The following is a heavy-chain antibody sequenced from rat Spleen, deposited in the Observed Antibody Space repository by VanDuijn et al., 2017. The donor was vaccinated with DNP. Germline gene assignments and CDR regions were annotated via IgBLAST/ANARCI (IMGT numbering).Heavy chain of an antibody. CDR1: GFSLTNYH. Sequence: QVQLKESGPGLVQPSRTLSLTCTVSGFSLTNYHVNWVRQPPGKGLEWMGRIQSGGNTDYNSALKSRLSISRDTSKSQVFLKMNSVQTEDTAIYFCARHYTYWGQGVMVTVSS. V-gene: IGHV2-27*01. CDR2: IQSGGNT. J-gene: IGHJ2*01. CDR3: ARHYTY. D-gene: IGHD1-2*01.